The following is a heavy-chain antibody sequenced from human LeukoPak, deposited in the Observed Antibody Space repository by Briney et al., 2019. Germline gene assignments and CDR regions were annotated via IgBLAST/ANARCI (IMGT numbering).Heavy chain of an antibody. D-gene: IGHD5-12*01. V-gene: IGHV3-21*01. CDR1: GFTFSSYS. Sequence: GGSLRLSCAASGFTFSSYSMNWVRQAPGKGLEWVSSIGSSSSYIYYADSVKGRFTISRDNAKNSLYLQMNSLRAEDTAVYYCARDTSGSFYYYMDVWGKGTTVTVSS. J-gene: IGHJ6*03. CDR2: IGSSSSYI. CDR3: ARDTSGSFYYYMDV.